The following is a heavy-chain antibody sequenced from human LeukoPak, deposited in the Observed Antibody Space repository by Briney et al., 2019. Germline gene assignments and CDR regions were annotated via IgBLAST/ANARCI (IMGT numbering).Heavy chain of an antibody. Sequence: SGTLSLTCAVYGASFRAYYWSWIRQAPGKGLEWIGEINDSGHGRYNASLKSRVTMSVDTSKNQLSLKLKSVTAADTAVYYCASSRDLYLDAFTSYWYFDVWGRGSLVTVSS. CDR2: INDSGHG. J-gene: IGHJ2*01. V-gene: IGHV4-34*01. D-gene: IGHD3-16*01. CDR1: GASFRAYY. CDR3: ASSRDLYLDAFTSYWYFDV.